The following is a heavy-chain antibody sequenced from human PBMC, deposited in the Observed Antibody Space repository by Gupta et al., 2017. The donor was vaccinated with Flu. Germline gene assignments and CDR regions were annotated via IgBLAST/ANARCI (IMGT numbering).Heavy chain of an antibody. CDR2: IIPILGIA. J-gene: IGHJ6*02. D-gene: IGHD1-26*01. V-gene: IGHV1-69*02. CDR1: GGTFSSYT. Sequence: QVQLVQSGAEVKKPGSSVKVSCKASGGTFSSYTISWVRQAPGQGLEWMGRIIPILGIANYAQKFQGRVTITADKSTSTAYMELSSLRSEDTAVYYCARGGGIVGATIYYYGMDVWGQGTTVTVSS. CDR3: ARGGGIVGATIYYYGMDV.